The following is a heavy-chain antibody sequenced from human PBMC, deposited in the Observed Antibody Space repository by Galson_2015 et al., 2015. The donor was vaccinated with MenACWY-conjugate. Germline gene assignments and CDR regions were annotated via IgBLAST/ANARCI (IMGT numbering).Heavy chain of an antibody. CDR1: EFAFSSYS. CDR2: IGGNTNTI. V-gene: IGHV3-48*04. J-gene: IGHJ4*02. CDR3: AREGSGLVIDY. D-gene: IGHD6-19*01. Sequence: SLRLSCAASEFAFSSYSMYWVRQAPGKGLEWISYIGGNTNTIYYADSVKGRFTISRDNAKNSLYLQMNSLRAEDTGVYYCAREGSGLVIDYWGQGTLVTVSS.